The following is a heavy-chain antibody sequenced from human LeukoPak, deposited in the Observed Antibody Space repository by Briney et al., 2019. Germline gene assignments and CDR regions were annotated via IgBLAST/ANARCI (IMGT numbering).Heavy chain of an antibody. V-gene: IGHV1-3*01. CDR2: INAGNGNT. Sequence: ASVKVSCKASGYTFTIYAMHWVRQAPGQRLEWMGWINAGNGNTKYSQKFQGRVTITRDTSASTAYMELSSLRSEDTAVYYCARRLLWFGEPSDGYDYWGQGTLVTVSS. D-gene: IGHD3-10*01. CDR3: ARRLLWFGEPSDGYDY. CDR1: GYTFTIYA. J-gene: IGHJ4*02.